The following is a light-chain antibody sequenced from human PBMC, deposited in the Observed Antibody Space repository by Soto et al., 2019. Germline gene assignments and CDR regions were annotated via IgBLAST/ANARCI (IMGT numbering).Light chain of an antibody. J-gene: IGLJ1*01. CDR1: SSDVGGYDY. CDR3: SSYTTARTYV. CDR2: EVT. Sequence: QSALTQPASVSGSPGQSITISCTGTSSDVGGYDYVSWYQQHPDKAPKFMIYEVTNRPSGVSHRFSGSKSGNTDSLTISGLQAEDEADYYCSSYTTARTYVFGTGTKLTVL. V-gene: IGLV2-14*01.